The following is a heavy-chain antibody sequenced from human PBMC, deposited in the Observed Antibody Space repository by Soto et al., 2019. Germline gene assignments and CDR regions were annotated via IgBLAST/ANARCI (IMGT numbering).Heavy chain of an antibody. CDR1: GYTFTSYA. CDR2: INAGNGNT. Sequence: QVQLVQSGAEVKKPGASVKVSCKASGYTFTSYAMHWVRQAPGQRLEWMGWINAGNGNTKYSQKFQGRVTITRDTSASTAYMELSSLRSEDTAVYYCARDYLKGPPHGWFDPWGQGTLVTVSS. CDR3: ARDYLKGPPHGWFDP. V-gene: IGHV1-3*01. J-gene: IGHJ5*02.